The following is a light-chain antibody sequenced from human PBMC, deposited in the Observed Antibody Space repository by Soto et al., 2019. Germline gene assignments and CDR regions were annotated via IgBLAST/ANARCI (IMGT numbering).Light chain of an antibody. J-gene: IGKJ2*01. CDR2: KAS. CDR1: QSISSW. V-gene: IGKV1-5*03. Sequence: DIQMTQSPSTLSASVGDRVTITCRASQSISSWLAWYQQKPGKAPKLLIYKASSLESGGPSRFSGSGSGTEFTLTTSSLQPDDFASYYCQQYYSYSRNNFGQGTKLESK. CDR3: QQYYSYSRNN.